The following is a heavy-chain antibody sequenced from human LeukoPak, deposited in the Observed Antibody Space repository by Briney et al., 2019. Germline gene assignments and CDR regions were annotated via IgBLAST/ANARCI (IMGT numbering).Heavy chain of an antibody. V-gene: IGHV3-21*01. CDR1: GFTFSSYS. Sequence: GGSLRLSCAASGFTFSSYSMNWVRQAPGKGLEWVSSISSSSSYIYYADSVKGRFTISRDNAKNSLYLQMNSLRAEDTAVYYCARGPDYYDSSGYYSVYWGQGTLVTVSS. CDR2: ISSSSSYI. J-gene: IGHJ4*02. CDR3: ARGPDYYDSSGYYSVY. D-gene: IGHD3-22*01.